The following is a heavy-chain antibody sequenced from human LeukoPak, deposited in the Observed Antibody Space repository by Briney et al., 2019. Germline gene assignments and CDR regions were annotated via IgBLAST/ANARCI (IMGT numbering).Heavy chain of an antibody. CDR1: GYTFTSYG. CDR3: ARAESGYCSSTSCYIPYFDY. D-gene: IGHD2-2*02. CDR2: ISAYTGNT. J-gene: IGHJ4*02. Sequence: ASVKVSCKASGYTFTSYGISWVRQAPGQGLEWMGWISAYTGNTNYAQKLQGRVTMTTDTSTSTAYMELRSLRSDDTAVYYCARAESGYCSSTSCYIPYFDYWGQGTLVTVSS. V-gene: IGHV1-18*04.